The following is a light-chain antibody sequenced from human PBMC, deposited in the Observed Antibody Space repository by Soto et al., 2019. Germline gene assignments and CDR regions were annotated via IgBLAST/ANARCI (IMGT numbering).Light chain of an antibody. CDR3: AAWDYSLNGRV. CDR2: SNN. CDR1: TSNIGSNT. V-gene: IGLV1-44*01. Sequence: QAVVTQPPSASGTPGQRVTISCSGSTSNIGSNTVNWYQQLPGTAPKLLIYSNNQRPSGVPGRFSGSKSGTSASLAISGLQSEDEADYYCAAWDYSLNGRVFGTGTKLIVL. J-gene: IGLJ1*01.